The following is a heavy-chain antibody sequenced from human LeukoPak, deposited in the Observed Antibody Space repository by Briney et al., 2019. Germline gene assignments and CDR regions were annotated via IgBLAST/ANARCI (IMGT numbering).Heavy chain of an antibody. J-gene: IGHJ2*01. CDR3: ANPWGSGWYFDL. V-gene: IGHV3-23*01. Sequence: PGGSLRLSCTASGFTFSSYSMNWVRQAPGKGLEWVSGISGSGGTTYYAGSVRGRFTISRDNSNYALYLQMNSLSADDTAVYYCANPWGSGWYFDLWGRGTLVTVSS. D-gene: IGHD7-27*01. CDR2: ISGSGGTT. CDR1: GFTFSSYS.